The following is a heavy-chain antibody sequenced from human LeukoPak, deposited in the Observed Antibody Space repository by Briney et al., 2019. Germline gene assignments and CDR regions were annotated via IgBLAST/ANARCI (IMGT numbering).Heavy chain of an antibody. V-gene: IGHV4-31*03. CDR2: IYYSGST. J-gene: IGHJ6*02. D-gene: IGHD5-18*01. CDR1: GGSISSGGYY. CDR3: ARDWGYSYGSRYYYYGMDV. Sequence: SQTLSLTCTVSGGSISSGGYYWSWIRQHPGKGLEWIGYIYYSGSTYYNPSLKSRVTISVDTSKNQFPLKLSSVTAADTAVYYCARDWGYSYGSRYYYYGMDVWGQGTTVTVSS.